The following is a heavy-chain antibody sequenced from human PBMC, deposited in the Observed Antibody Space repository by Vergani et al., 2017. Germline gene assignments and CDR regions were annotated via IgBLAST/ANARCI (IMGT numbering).Heavy chain of an antibody. Sequence: QVQLVQSGAEAKKPGASVKVSCKASGYTFTSYAMHWVRQAPGQRLEWMGWINAGNGNTKYSQKFQGRVTITRDTSASTAYMELSSLRSEDTAVYYCAREGFYDYVWGSYRLRGGYYFDYWGQGTLVTVSS. CDR2: INAGNGNT. J-gene: IGHJ4*02. D-gene: IGHD3-16*02. V-gene: IGHV1-3*01. CDR1: GYTFTSYA. CDR3: AREGFYDYVWGSYRLRGGYYFDY.